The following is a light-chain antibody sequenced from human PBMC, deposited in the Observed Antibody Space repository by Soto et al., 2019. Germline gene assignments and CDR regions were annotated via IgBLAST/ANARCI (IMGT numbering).Light chain of an antibody. CDR3: SSFAGTSDVGV. CDR2: EVT. Sequence: QSVLTQPPSASGSPGQSVTISCTGTSSDVDGYKYVSWYQQHPGKAPKLIIYEVTKRPSGVPDRFSASKSGNTASLTVSGLQAEDEADYYCSSFAGTSDVGVFGTGTKVTVL. V-gene: IGLV2-8*01. J-gene: IGLJ1*01. CDR1: SSDVDGYKY.